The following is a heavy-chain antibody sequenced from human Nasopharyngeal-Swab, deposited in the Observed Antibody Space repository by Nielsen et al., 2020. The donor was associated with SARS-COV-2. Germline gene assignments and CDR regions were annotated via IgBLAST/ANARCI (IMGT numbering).Heavy chain of an antibody. D-gene: IGHD1-26*01. CDR2: IIPIFGTA. V-gene: IGHV1-69*13. J-gene: IGHJ3*02. CDR1: GGTFSSYA. Sequence: SVKVSCKASGGTFSSYAISWVRQAPGQGLEWMGGIIPIFGTANYAQKFQGRVTITADESTNTAYMELSSLRSEDTAVYYCARGHTTLRRPPGPDAFDIWGQGTMVTVSS. CDR3: ARGHTTLRRPPGPDAFDI.